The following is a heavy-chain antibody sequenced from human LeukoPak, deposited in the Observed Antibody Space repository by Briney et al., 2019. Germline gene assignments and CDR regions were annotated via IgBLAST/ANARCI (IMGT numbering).Heavy chain of an antibody. J-gene: IGHJ3*02. V-gene: IGHV3-21*01. Sequence: GGSLRLSCAASGFTFSSYSMNWVRQAPGKGLEWVSSISSSSSCIYYADSVKGRFTISRDNAKNSLYLQMNSLRAEDTAVYYCARRQPHPGDAFDIWGQGTMVTVSS. CDR3: ARRQPHPGDAFDI. CDR1: GFTFSSYS. CDR2: ISSSSSCI.